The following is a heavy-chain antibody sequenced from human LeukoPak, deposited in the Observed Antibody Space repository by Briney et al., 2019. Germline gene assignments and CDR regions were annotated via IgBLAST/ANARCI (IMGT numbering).Heavy chain of an antibody. Sequence: GASLQISCKGSGYIFTTYWIGWVRQLPGKGLEWLGIIYPSDSDTKYSPSFQGQVTISADKSTSTAYLQWSSLKASDTAMYYCVRGYFFDYWGQGTLVTVSS. CDR3: VRGYFFDY. CDR2: IYPSDSDT. V-gene: IGHV5-51*01. D-gene: IGHD3-22*01. J-gene: IGHJ4*02. CDR1: GYIFTTYW.